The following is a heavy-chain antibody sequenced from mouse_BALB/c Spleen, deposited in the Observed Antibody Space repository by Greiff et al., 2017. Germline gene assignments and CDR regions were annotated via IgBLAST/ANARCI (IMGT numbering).Heavy chain of an antibody. J-gene: IGHJ2*01. CDR2: ISTYYGDA. CDR1: GYTFTDYA. Sequence: QVQLQQSGAELVRPGVSVKISCKGSGYTFTDYAMHWVKQSHAKSLEWIGVISTYYGDASYNQKFKGKATMTVDKSSSTAYMELARLTSEDSAIYYCERHGSSDYWGQGTTLTVSS. D-gene: IGHD1-1*01. CDR3: ERHGSSDY. V-gene: IGHV1S137*01.